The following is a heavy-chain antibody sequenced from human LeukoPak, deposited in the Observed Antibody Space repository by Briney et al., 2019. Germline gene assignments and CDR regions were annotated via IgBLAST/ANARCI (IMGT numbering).Heavy chain of an antibody. V-gene: IGHV4-39*07. Sequence: ASETLSLTCTVSGGSISSSSYYWGWIRQPPGKGLEWIGSIYYSGSTYYNPSLKSRVTISVDTSKNQFSLKLSSVTAADTAVYYCARVIIMYSSGWYVGQGYFDYWGQGTLVTVSS. CDR1: GGSISSSSYY. CDR3: ARVIIMYSSGWYVGQGYFDY. D-gene: IGHD6-19*01. CDR2: IYYSGST. J-gene: IGHJ4*02.